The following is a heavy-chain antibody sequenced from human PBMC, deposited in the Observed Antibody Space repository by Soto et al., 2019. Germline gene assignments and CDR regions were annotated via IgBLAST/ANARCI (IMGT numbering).Heavy chain of an antibody. CDR3: ACNGAPVDIVATAVEVIDS. CDR2: IIPIFGTA. J-gene: IGHJ4*02. Sequence: ASVKVSCKASGGTFSSYAISWVRQAPGQGLEWMGGIIPIFGTANYAQKFQGRVTITADKSTSTAYMELSSLRSEDTAVYYCACNGAPVDIVATAVEVIDSWGQGTLVTVSS. V-gene: IGHV1-69*06. CDR1: GGTFSSYA. D-gene: IGHD5-12*01.